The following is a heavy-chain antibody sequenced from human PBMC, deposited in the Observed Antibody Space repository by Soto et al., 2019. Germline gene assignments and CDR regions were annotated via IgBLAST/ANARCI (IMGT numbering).Heavy chain of an antibody. CDR3: ARDLYCSR. J-gene: IGHJ4*02. V-gene: IGHV3-66*01. CDR2: IYSTGRT. Sequence: EVQLVESGGGLVQPGGSLRLSCAASGFTVSSVSMSWVRQAPGKGLELVSVIYSTGRTYYADSVKGRFNISRDDHRNTVYLQMNIVRGDDTAVYYCARDLYCSRWGQGTLVTVSS. CDR1: GFTVSSVS. D-gene: IGHD2-15*01.